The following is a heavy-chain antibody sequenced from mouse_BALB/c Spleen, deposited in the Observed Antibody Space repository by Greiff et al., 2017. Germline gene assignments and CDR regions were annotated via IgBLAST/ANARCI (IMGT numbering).Heavy chain of an antibody. J-gene: IGHJ4*01. D-gene: IGHD2-1*01. V-gene: IGHV1S137*01. CDR1: GYTFTDYA. CDR3: ARRGGNYVDAMDY. Sequence: VQLQQSGAELVRPGVSVKISCKGSGYTFTDYAMHWVKQSHAKSLEWIGVISTYYGDASYNQKFKGKATMTVDKSSSTAYMELARLTSEDSAIYYCARRGGNYVDAMDYWGQGTSVTVSS. CDR2: ISTYYGDA.